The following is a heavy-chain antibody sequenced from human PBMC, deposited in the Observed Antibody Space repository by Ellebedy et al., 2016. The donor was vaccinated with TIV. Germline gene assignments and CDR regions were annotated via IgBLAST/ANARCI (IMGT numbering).Heavy chain of an antibody. V-gene: IGHV3-21*06. CDR3: ARSTVINPEGDAYDI. Sequence: GESLKISCAASGFTFSSFGMNWVRQASGKGLEWVSSIDSSSTYIYYADSVKGRFTISRDNAKNSLYLHMNSLRAEDTAVYNCARSTVINPEGDAYDIWGQGTKVTVSS. D-gene: IGHD4-23*01. CDR1: GFTFSSFG. J-gene: IGHJ3*02. CDR2: IDSSSTYI.